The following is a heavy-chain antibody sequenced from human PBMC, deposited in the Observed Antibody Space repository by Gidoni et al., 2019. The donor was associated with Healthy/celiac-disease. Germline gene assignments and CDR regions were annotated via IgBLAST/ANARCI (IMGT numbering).Heavy chain of an antibody. J-gene: IGHJ4*02. Sequence: EVQLVESGGGLVQPGRSLILSCTASGFTFGDYAMSWVRQAPGKGLEWVGFIRSKAYGGTTEYAASVKGRFTISRDDSKSIDYLQMNSLKTEDTAVYYCTRDPDLTRIAVAGTFLSCSFDYWGQGTLVTVSS. CDR3: TRDPDLTRIAVAGTFLSCSFDY. CDR2: IRSKAYGGTT. V-gene: IGHV3-49*04. CDR1: GFTFGDYA. D-gene: IGHD6-19*01.